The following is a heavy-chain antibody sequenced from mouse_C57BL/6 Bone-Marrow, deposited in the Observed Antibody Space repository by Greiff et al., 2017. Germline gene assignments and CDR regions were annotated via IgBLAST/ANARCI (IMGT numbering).Heavy chain of an antibody. Sequence: QVQLQQPGAELVMPGASVKLSCKASGYTFTSYWMHWVKQRPGQGLEWIGEIDPSDSYTNYNQKFKGKSTLTVDKSSSPAYMQLSSLTSEDSAVYYCAVNLYYYGSRGYFDYWGQGTTLTGSS. CDR1: GYTFTSYW. CDR2: IDPSDSYT. D-gene: IGHD1-1*01. CDR3: AVNLYYYGSRGYFDY. J-gene: IGHJ2*01. V-gene: IGHV1-69*01.